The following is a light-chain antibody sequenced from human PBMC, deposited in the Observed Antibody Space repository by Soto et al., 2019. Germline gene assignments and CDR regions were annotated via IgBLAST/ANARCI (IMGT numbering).Light chain of an antibody. CDR3: QQRSNWPPT. V-gene: IGKV3-11*01. J-gene: IGKJ4*01. CDR2: DAS. CDR1: QSVSTS. Sequence: EIVLTQSPATLSLFPGERATLSCRASQSVSTSLVWYQQKPGQAPRLLIYDASNRATGIPARFSGSGSGTDFTLTISSLEPEDFAVYYCQQRSNWPPTFGGGTKVEIK.